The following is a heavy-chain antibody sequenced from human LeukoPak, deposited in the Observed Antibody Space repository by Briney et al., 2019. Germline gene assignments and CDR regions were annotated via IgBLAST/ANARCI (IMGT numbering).Heavy chain of an antibody. J-gene: IGHJ4*02. CDR3: ARDSLLGNYFDY. CDR1: GGSISSYY. D-gene: IGHD2-15*01. CDR2: IYYSGST. V-gene: IGHV4-59*01. Sequence: SETLSLTCTVSGGSISSYYWSWIRQPPGKGLEWIGYIYYSGSTNYNPSHKSRVTISVDTSKNQFSLKLSSVTAADTAVYYCARDSLLGNYFDYWGQGTLVTVSS.